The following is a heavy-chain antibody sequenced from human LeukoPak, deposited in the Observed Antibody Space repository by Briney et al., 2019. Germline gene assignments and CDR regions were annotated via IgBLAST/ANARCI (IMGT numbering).Heavy chain of an antibody. CDR3: AREGPSPRFWFDP. CDR2: IYNSGST. V-gene: IGHV4-31*03. CDR1: GDSISSGGYY. Sequence: SQTPSLTCSVSGDSISSGGYYWNWIRQSPGKGLEWIGYIYNSGSTYYNPSLKSRVVISVDTSKNQFSLRMSSVTAADTAVYYCAREGPSPRFWFDPWGQGTLVTVSS. J-gene: IGHJ5*02. D-gene: IGHD3-3*01.